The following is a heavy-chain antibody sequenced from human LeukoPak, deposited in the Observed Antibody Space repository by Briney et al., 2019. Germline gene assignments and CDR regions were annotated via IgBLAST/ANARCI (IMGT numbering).Heavy chain of an antibody. J-gene: IGHJ4*02. CDR3: ARGGSSGEWFSHLDY. Sequence: ASVKVSCKVSGYTLTELSMHWVRQAPGKGLEWMGGFDPEDGETIYAQKFQGRVTMTEDTSTDTAYMELSSLRSEDTAVYYCARGGSSGEWFSHLDYWGQGTLVTVSS. CDR2: FDPEDGET. D-gene: IGHD3-3*01. V-gene: IGHV1-24*01. CDR1: GYTLTELS.